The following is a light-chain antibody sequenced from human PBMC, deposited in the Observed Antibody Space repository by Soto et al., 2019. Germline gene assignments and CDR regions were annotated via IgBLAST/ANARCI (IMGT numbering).Light chain of an antibody. J-gene: IGLJ3*02. CDR1: NIGSKT. V-gene: IGLV3-21*02. CDR3: QVWDSSNDNWV. Sequence: SYELTQPPSVSVAPGQTARMTCGGNNIGSKTVHWYQQKPGQAPVVVVYDDSDRPSGIPERFSGSNSGNTATLTISRVEAADEADYYCQVWDSSNDNWVFGGGTKLTVL. CDR2: DDS.